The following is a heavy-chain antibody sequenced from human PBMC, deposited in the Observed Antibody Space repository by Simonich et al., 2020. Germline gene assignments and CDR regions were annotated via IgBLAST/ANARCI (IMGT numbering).Heavy chain of an antibody. CDR1: GFTFSSYA. D-gene: IGHD2-21*01. V-gene: IGHV3-30*07. CDR3: ARGWTIYWYFDL. Sequence: VVQPGRSLRLSCAASGFTFSSYAMHWVRQAPGKGLEGVAVISYDGSNKYYADSVKGRFTISRDNSKNTLYLQMNSLRAEDTAVYYCARGWTIYWYFDLWGRGTLVTVSS. J-gene: IGHJ2*01. CDR2: ISYDGSNK.